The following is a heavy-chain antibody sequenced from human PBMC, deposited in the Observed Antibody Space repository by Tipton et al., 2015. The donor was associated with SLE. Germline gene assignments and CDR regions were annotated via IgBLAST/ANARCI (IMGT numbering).Heavy chain of an antibody. CDR1: GGSISRNNW. J-gene: IGHJ4*02. CDR2: IYHSGST. CDR3: ATEGPHGYGAPSY. Sequence: TLSLTCAVFGGSISRNNWWIWVRQPPGKGLEWIGEIYHSGSTNYNPSLKSRVTISVDKSKNHFSLNLTSVTAADTAVYYCATEGPHGYGAPSYWGQGTLVTVSS. V-gene: IGHV4-4*02. D-gene: IGHD4/OR15-4a*01.